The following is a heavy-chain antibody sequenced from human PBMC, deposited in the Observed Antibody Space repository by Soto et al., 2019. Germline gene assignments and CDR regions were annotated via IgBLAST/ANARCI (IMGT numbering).Heavy chain of an antibody. V-gene: IGHV1-46*01. CDR3: ALGYTYWSFDL. J-gene: IGHJ2*01. CDR1: GYTFTSYY. CDR2: INPSGGST. D-gene: IGHD3-16*02. Sequence: QVQLVQSGAEVKKPGASVKVSCKASGYTFTSYYMHWVRQAPGQGLEWMGIINPSGGSTSYAQKFQGRVNMTRETSTSTVYMALSSLRSEDTAVYYCALGYTYWSFDLWGRGTLVTVSS.